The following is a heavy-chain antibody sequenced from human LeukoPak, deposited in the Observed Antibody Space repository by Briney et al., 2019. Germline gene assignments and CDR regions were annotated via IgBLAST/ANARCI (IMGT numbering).Heavy chain of an antibody. D-gene: IGHD6-13*01. CDR1: GYTFTGYY. CDR3: ARASHSYHVAAAGTFEPNFDY. J-gene: IGHJ4*02. V-gene: IGHV1-2*04. CDR2: INPNSGGT. Sequence: ASVKVSCEASGYTFTGYYMHWVRQAPGQGLEWMGWINPNSGGTNYAQKFHAWVTMTRDTSISTAYMELSRLRSDDTAVYYCARASHSYHVAAAGTFEPNFDYWGQGTLVTVSS.